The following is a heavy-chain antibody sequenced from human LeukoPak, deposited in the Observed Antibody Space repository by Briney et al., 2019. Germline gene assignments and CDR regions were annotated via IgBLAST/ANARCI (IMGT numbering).Heavy chain of an antibody. V-gene: IGHV4-34*01. CDR1: GGSFSGYY. Sequence: SETLSLTCAVYGGSFSGYYWSRIRQPPGKGLEWIGEIKHSGSTNYNPSLKSRVTISVDTSKNQFSLKLNSVTAADTAVYYCARIRYCSGGSCSWGQGTLVTVSS. CDR2: IKHSGST. CDR3: ARIRYCSGGSCS. D-gene: IGHD2-15*01. J-gene: IGHJ5*02.